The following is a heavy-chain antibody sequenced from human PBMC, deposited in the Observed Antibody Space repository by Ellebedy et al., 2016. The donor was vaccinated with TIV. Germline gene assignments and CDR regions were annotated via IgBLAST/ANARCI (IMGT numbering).Heavy chain of an antibody. V-gene: IGHV3-23*01. CDR2: IAGIGTRT. Sequence: GGSLRLXXAASGFTFSNYAMSWVRQAPGKGLEWVSAIAGIGTRTYYADSVKGRFTISRDNSKNTLSLQMNSLRADDTAIYYCAKPMGPGGRFDAFDIWGQGTLVTVSS. CDR3: AKPMGPGGRFDAFDI. J-gene: IGHJ3*02. CDR1: GFTFSNYA. D-gene: IGHD3-16*01.